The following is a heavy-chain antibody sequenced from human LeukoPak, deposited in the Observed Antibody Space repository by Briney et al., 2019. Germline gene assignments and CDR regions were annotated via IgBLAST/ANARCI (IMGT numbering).Heavy chain of an antibody. CDR2: ISSSSSTI. D-gene: IGHD3-22*01. V-gene: IGHV3-48*01. J-gene: IGHJ4*02. Sequence: GGSLRLSCAASGFTFSSYSMNWVRQAPGKGLEWVSYISSSSSTIYYADSVKGRFTISRDNAKNSLYLQMNSLRAEDTAVYYCAKGRYYDSSGYCYFDYWGQGTLVTVSS. CDR3: AKGRYYDSSGYCYFDY. CDR1: GFTFSSYS.